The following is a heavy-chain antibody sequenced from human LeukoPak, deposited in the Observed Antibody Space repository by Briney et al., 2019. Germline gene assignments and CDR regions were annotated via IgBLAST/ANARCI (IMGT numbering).Heavy chain of an antibody. J-gene: IGHJ5*02. D-gene: IGHD6-13*01. CDR2: INPSGGST. CDR1: GYTFTSYY. CDR3: ARVAAAGRPNNWFDP. Sequence: ASVKVSCKASGYTFTSYYMHWVRQAPGQGLEWMGIINPSGGSTSYAQKFQGRVTMTRDTSTSTVYMELSSLRSEDTAVYYCARVAAAGRPNNWFDPWGQGTLVTVSS. V-gene: IGHV1-46*01.